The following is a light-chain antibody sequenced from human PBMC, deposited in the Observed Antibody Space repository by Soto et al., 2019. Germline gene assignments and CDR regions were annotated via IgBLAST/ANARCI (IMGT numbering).Light chain of an antibody. CDR2: AAS. CDR3: QQSYSTPT. CDR1: QSISSY. V-gene: IGKV1-39*01. J-gene: IGKJ2*01. Sequence: DIQMTQSPSSLSESVGDRVTITCRASQSISSYLNSYQQKPGKAPKLLIYAASSLQSGVPSRFSGCGSGTDFNLTISTLQREDFATYYCQQSYSTPTFGQGTKLEIK.